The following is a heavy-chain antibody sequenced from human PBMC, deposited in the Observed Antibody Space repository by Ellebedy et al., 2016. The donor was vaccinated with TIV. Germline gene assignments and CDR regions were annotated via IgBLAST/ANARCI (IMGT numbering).Heavy chain of an antibody. J-gene: IGHJ4*02. CDR3: ARVSEYTYSFDY. CDR1: GGSISGTYTSYY. CDR2: IYDSGRT. Sequence: SETLSLTXNVSGGSISGTYTSYYWGWVRQPPGKGLEWIGSIYDSGRTHYNPSLKSRVTISVDTSKDQFSLKLSSVTAADTAVYYCARVSEYTYSFDYWGQGILVTVSS. V-gene: IGHV4-39*01. D-gene: IGHD5-18*01.